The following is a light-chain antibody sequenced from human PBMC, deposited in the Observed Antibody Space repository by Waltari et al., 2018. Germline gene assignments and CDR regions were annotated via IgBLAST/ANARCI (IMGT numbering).Light chain of an antibody. CDR2: DAS. Sequence: EIVLTQSPATLSLSPGERATLSCRASQSVSSNLAWYQQKPGQAPRLLIYDASNMATDIPARFSGSGSGTDFTLTISSLEPEDFALYYCQHRSNWPLTFGGGTKVEIK. V-gene: IGKV3-11*01. J-gene: IGKJ4*01. CDR1: QSVSSN. CDR3: QHRSNWPLT.